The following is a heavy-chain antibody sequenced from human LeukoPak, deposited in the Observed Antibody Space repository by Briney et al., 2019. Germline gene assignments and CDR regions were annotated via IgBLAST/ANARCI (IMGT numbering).Heavy chain of an antibody. J-gene: IGHJ4*02. CDR2: INHSGST. D-gene: IGHD2-21*01. V-gene: IGHV4-34*01. CDR1: GGSFSGDY. Sequence: SETLSLTCAVYGGSFSGDYWSWIRQPPGKGLEWIGEINHSGSTNYNPSLKSRVTISVDTSKNQFSLKFSSVTAADTAVYYCAGSYIVWGQGILVTVSS. CDR3: AGSYIV.